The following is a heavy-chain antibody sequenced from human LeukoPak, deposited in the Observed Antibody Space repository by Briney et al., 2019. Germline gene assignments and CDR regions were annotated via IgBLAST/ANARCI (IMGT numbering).Heavy chain of an antibody. CDR1: GFTFSSYW. CDR3: ASPNSMAGTHYFHY. J-gene: IGHJ4*02. CDR2: ISYDGTDK. D-gene: IGHD6-19*01. Sequence: GGSLRLSCAASGFTFSSYWMHWVRQPPGKGLEWVAVISYDGTDKYYADSVKGRFTISRDNSKSTLYLQMDSLRAEDTAVYYCASPNSMAGTHYFHYWGQGTLVTVSS. V-gene: IGHV3-30*03.